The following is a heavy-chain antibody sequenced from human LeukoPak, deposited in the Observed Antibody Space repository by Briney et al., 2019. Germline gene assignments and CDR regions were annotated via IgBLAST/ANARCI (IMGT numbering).Heavy chain of an antibody. Sequence: SETLSLTCTVSGGSISSYYWSWIRQPPGKGLEWIGYIYYSGSTNYNPSLKSRVTISVDTSKNQFSLKLGSVTAADTAVYYCASSVAGLEFDYWGQGTLVTVSS. CDR3: ASSVAGLEFDY. CDR2: IYYSGST. D-gene: IGHD6-19*01. V-gene: IGHV4-59*01. CDR1: GGSISSYY. J-gene: IGHJ4*02.